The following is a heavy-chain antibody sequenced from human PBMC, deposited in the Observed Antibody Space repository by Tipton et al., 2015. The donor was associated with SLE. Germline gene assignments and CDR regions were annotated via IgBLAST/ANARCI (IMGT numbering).Heavy chain of an antibody. D-gene: IGHD3-3*01. V-gene: IGHV4-34*01. Sequence: LRLSCAVYGGSFSGDYWSWIRQPPGKGLEWIGEINHSGSTNYNPSLKSRVTISVDTSKNQFSLKLSSVTAADTAVYYCARKYYDFWSGSYAFDIWGQGTMVTVSS. CDR3: ARKYYDFWSGSYAFDI. CDR1: GGSFSGDY. CDR2: INHSGST. J-gene: IGHJ3*02.